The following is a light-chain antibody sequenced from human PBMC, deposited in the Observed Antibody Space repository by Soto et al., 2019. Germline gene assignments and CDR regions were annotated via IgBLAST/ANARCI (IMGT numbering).Light chain of an antibody. CDR3: QQSYSTPFT. V-gene: IGKV1-39*01. J-gene: IGKJ3*01. Sequence: DIQMTQSPSSRSASVGDRVTITGRESQSISSYLNWYQQKPGKAPKLLIYAASSLQSGVPSRFSGSGSGTDFTLTISSLQPEDFATYYCQQSYSTPFTFGPGTKVDIK. CDR1: QSISSY. CDR2: AAS.